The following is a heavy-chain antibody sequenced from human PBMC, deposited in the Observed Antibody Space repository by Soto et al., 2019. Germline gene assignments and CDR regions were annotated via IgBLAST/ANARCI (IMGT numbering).Heavy chain of an antibody. CDR3: AKTEEGGSGSYYNFDY. Sequence: GGSLRLSCAASGFTFSSYAMSWVRQAPGKGLEWVSAISGSGGSTYYADSVKGRFTISRDNSKNTLYLQMNSLRAEDTAVYYCAKTEEGGSGSYYNFDYWGQGTLVTVSS. V-gene: IGHV3-23*01. CDR1: GFTFSSYA. D-gene: IGHD3-10*01. CDR2: ISGSGGST. J-gene: IGHJ4*02.